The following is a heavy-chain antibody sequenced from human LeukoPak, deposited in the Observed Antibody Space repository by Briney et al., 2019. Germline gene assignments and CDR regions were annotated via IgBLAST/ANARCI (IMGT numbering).Heavy chain of an antibody. D-gene: IGHD6-6*01. CDR1: GGSITSYY. CDR2: IYSSGST. J-gene: IGHJ5*02. Sequence: SETLSLTCTVSGGSITSYYWSWIRQPPGKGLEWIGYIYSSGSTTYNPSLKSRVTISVDTSKNQFSLKLSSVTAADTAVYYCAREFEYSSSSAGWFDPWGQGTLVTVSS. V-gene: IGHV4-59*01. CDR3: AREFEYSSSSAGWFDP.